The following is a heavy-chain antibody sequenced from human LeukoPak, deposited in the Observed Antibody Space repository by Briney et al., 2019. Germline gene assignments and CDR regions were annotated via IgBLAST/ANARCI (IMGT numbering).Heavy chain of an antibody. Sequence: GRSLRLSCAASGFTFSSYSMNWVRQAPGKGLEGVSSISSSSSYIYYADSVKGRFTISRDNAKNSLYLQMNSLRAEDTAVYYCARDPGPTGFDYWGQGTLVTVSS. CDR1: GFTFSSYS. D-gene: IGHD3-9*01. CDR3: ARDPGPTGFDY. CDR2: ISSSSSYI. V-gene: IGHV3-21*01. J-gene: IGHJ4*02.